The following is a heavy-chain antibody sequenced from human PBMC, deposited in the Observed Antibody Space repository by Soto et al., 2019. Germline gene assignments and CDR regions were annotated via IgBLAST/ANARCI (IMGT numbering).Heavy chain of an antibody. J-gene: IGHJ5*02. CDR2: IYATGTT. CDR3: VRDGTKTLRDWFDP. CDR1: VASIGGFY. D-gene: IGHD1-1*01. V-gene: IGHV4-4*07. Sequence: PSETLSLTGTVSVASIGGFYWSWIRKSARKGLEWIGRIYATGTTDYNPSLKSRVMMSVDTSKKQFSLKLRSVTAADTAVYYCVRDGTKTLRDWFDPWGQGISVTVSS.